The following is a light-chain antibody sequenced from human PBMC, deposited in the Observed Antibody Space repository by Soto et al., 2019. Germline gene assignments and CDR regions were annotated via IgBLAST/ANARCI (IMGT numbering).Light chain of an antibody. CDR2: GTS. CDR1: HNIGRF. V-gene: IGKV1-39*01. Sequence: RMTQSPPSIYPSXCGCVTMTXXASHNIGRFLNWYQQKGGNAPKLLIYGTSNLASGVPLRFRGGGSGTDFTLTISTLQPEDFAAYYCQQSYSTPATFGQGTRLEI. J-gene: IGKJ5*01. CDR3: QQSYSTPAT.